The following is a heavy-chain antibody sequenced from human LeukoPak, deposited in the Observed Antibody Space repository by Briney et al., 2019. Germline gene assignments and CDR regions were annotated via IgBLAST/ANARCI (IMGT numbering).Heavy chain of an antibody. V-gene: IGHV1-18*01. D-gene: IGHD6-6*01. CDR3: ATFRAAPTLDAFDI. Sequence: GASVKVSCKASGYTFTSYGISWVRQAPGQGLEWMGWISAYNGNTNYAQKLQGRVTMTTDTSTSTAYMELRSLRSDDTAVYYCATFRAAPTLDAFDIWGQGTMVTVSS. J-gene: IGHJ3*02. CDR2: ISAYNGNT. CDR1: GYTFTSYG.